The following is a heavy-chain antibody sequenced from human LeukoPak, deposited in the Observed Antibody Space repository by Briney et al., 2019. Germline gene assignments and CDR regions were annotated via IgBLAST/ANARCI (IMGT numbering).Heavy chain of an antibody. Sequence: ASVKVSCKASGGTFSSYAISWVRQAPGQGLEWMGGIIPIFGTANYAQKFQGRVTITADKSTSTAYMELSSLRSEDTAVYYCATLTYAILTGYYKGYFDYWGQGTLVTVSS. V-gene: IGHV1-69*06. CDR2: IIPIFGTA. J-gene: IGHJ4*02. D-gene: IGHD3-9*01. CDR1: GGTFSSYA. CDR3: ATLTYAILTGYYKGYFDY.